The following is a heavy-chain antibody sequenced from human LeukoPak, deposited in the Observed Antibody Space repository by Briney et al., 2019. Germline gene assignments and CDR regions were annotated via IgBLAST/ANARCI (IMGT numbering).Heavy chain of an antibody. Sequence: GGSLRLSCAASGFTFDDYAMHWVRQAPGKGLEWVAFIRYDGSNKYYADSVKGRFTISRDNSKNTLYLQMNSLRAEDTAVYYCAKDRYSSGWYVMAFDIWGQGTMVTVSS. CDR3: AKDRYSSGWYVMAFDI. CDR1: GFTFDDYA. V-gene: IGHV3-30*02. J-gene: IGHJ3*02. CDR2: IRYDGSNK. D-gene: IGHD6-19*01.